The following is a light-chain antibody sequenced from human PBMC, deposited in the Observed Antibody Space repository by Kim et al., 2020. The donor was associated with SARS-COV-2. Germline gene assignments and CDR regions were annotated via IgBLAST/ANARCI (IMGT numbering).Light chain of an antibody. Sequence: SVSPGDRASRSGRDSMSGSTILSWYQQNPGQTPRVLNGGASTRATVLPARCSGGGAGTEFTLTSSILQSEYVAVYYCQQYNNWPSFGQGTKVDIK. CDR1: MSGSTI. J-gene: IGKJ1*01. CDR3: QQYNNWPS. V-gene: IGKV3-15*01. CDR2: GAS.